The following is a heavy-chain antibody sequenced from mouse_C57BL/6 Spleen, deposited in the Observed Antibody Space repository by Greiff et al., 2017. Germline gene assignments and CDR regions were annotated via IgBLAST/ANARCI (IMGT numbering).Heavy chain of an antibody. J-gene: IGHJ2*01. CDR3: ARSDYGNYYFDY. Sequence: VQLQQPGAELVKPGASVKLSCKASGYTFTSYWMQWVKQRPGQGLEWIGEIDPSDSYTNYNQKFKGKATLTVDTSSSTAYMQLSSLTSEDSAVYDCARSDYGNYYFDYWGQGTTLTVSS. V-gene: IGHV1-50*01. CDR2: IDPSDSYT. D-gene: IGHD2-1*01. CDR1: GYTFTSYW.